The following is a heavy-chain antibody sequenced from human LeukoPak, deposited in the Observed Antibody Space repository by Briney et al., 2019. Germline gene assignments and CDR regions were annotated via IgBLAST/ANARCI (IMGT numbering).Heavy chain of an antibody. D-gene: IGHD1-26*01. CDR2: INAGNGNT. J-gene: IGHJ4*02. V-gene: IGHV1-3*01. CDR1: GYTFTSYA. CDR3: ARETSREQYYFDY. Sequence: GASVKVSCKASGYTFTSYAMHWVRQAPGQRLEWMGWINAGNGNTKYSQKFQGRVTITRDTSASTAYKELSSLRSEDTAVYYCARETSREQYYFDYWGQGTLVTVSS.